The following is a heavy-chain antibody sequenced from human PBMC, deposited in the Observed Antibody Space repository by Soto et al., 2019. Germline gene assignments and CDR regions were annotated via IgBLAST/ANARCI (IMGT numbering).Heavy chain of an antibody. CDR3: ASVPARPWFVY. CDR1: GFTFSSYW. J-gene: IGHJ4*02. V-gene: IGHV3-7*03. CDR2: IKQDGSEK. D-gene: IGHD3-10*01. Sequence: VQLVESGGGLVQPGGSLRLSCAASGFTFSSYWMSWVRQAPGKGLEWVANIKQDGSEKYYVDSVKGRFTISRDNAKNSLYLQMNSLRAEDTAVYYCASVPARPWFVYWGQGTLVTVSS.